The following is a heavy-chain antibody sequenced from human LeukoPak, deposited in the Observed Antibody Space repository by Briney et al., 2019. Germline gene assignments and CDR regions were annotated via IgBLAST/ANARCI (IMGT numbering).Heavy chain of an antibody. J-gene: IGHJ5*02. CDR3: ARDDPYVLRYFDWSPSRGFDP. D-gene: IGHD3-9*01. Sequence: ASVKVSCKASGYTFTSYGISWVRQAPGQGLEWMGWISAYIGNTNYAQKLQGRVTMTTDTSTSTAYMELRSLRPDDTAVYYCARDDPYVLRYFDWSPSRGFDPWGQGTLVTVSS. V-gene: IGHV1-18*01. CDR2: ISAYIGNT. CDR1: GYTFTSYG.